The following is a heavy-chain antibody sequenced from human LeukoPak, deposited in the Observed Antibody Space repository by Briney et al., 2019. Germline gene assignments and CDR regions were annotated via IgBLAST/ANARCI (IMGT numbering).Heavy chain of an antibody. J-gene: IGHJ4*02. Sequence: GASVKVSCKASGYTFTSYDINWVRQATGQGLEWMGWMNPNSGNTGYAQKFQGRVTMTTNTSISTAYMELSSLRSEDTAVYYCARGIHHYYDPPKVDYWGQGTLVTVSS. V-gene: IGHV1-8*01. CDR2: MNPNSGNT. CDR3: ARGIHHYYDPPKVDY. D-gene: IGHD3-22*01. CDR1: GYTFTSYD.